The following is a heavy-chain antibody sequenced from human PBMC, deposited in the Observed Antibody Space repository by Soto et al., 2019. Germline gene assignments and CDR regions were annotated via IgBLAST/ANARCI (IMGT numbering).Heavy chain of an antibody. Sequence: PSETLSLTCTVSGGSISSYYWSWIRQPPGKGLEWIGYIYYSGSTNYNPSLKSRVTISVDTSKNQFSLKLSSVTAADTAVYYCARGVAVAGTAGTFDPWGQGTLVTV. CDR2: IYYSGST. V-gene: IGHV4-59*01. J-gene: IGHJ5*02. CDR3: ARGVAVAGTAGTFDP. CDR1: GGSISSYY. D-gene: IGHD6-19*01.